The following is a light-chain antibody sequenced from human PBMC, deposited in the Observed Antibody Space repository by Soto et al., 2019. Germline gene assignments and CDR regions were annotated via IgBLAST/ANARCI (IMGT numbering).Light chain of an antibody. J-gene: IGKJ1*01. CDR2: DVS. V-gene: IGKV1-5*01. CDR1: QSVSSW. Sequence: DIQMTQSPSTLSASVGDTVTITCRASQSVSSWLAWYQQKPGKAPRLLIYDVSSLESGVPSRFSGSGSGTEFTLTISSLQPDDFATYYCQQYNRYSPWTFGQGTKVDI. CDR3: QQYNRYSPWT.